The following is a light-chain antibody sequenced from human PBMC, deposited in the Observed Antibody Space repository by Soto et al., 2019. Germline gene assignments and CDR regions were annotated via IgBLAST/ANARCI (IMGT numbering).Light chain of an antibody. CDR3: SSYTSSGTVV. CDR2: DVS. Sequence: QSALTQPASVSGSPGQSITISCTGTSRAVGGYNYVSWYQQHPGKAPKLMIYDVSNRPSGVSNRFSGSKSGNTASLTISGLQAEYEADYYCSSYTSSGTVVFGGGTTVTVL. J-gene: IGLJ2*01. CDR1: SRAVGGYNY. V-gene: IGLV2-14*01.